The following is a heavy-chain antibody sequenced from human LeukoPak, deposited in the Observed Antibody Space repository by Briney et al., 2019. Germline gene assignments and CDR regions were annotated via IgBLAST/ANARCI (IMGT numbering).Heavy chain of an antibody. CDR3: ALMHSTSPIDY. D-gene: IGHD6-6*01. CDR1: GFSLSTNGVG. V-gene: IGHV2-5*01. J-gene: IGHJ4*02. CDR2: IYWNDIK. Sequence: SGPTLVKPTQTLTLTCTASGFSLSTNGVGVGWIRQPPGKALEWIAVIYWNDIKRHSPSLKSRLTITKDTSKNQVVLTMTNMDPVDTATYYCALMHSTSPIDYWGQGTLVTVSS.